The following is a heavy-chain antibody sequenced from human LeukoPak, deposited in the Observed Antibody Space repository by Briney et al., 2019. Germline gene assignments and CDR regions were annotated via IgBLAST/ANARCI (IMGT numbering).Heavy chain of an antibody. V-gene: IGHV4-59*12. CDR3: ARDGGVIYYYYYYYMDV. D-gene: IGHD3-16*02. CDR1: GDSINNLY. CDR2: IYYSGST. J-gene: IGHJ6*03. Sequence: SETLSLTCTVSGDSINNLYWSWIRQPPGKGLEWIGNIYYSGSTYYNPSLKSRVTISVDTSKNQFSLRLSSVTAADTAVYYCARDGGVIYYYYYYYMDVWGKGTTVTVSS.